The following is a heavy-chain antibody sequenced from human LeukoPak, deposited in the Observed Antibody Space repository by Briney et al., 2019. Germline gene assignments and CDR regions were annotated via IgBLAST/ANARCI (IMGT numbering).Heavy chain of an antibody. D-gene: IGHD6-6*01. V-gene: IGHV4-39*02. CDR2: VYYTGGT. CDR3: VSNSSSSPWFDP. Sequence: SETLSLTCTVSGGSITSYTHYWGWIRQLPGKGLEWIATVYYTGGTYYNPSLKSRVTISIDTSRNHFSLKLTSVIAADTAMYYCVSNSSSSPWFDPWGQGTLVTVSS. CDR1: GGSITSYTHY. J-gene: IGHJ5*02.